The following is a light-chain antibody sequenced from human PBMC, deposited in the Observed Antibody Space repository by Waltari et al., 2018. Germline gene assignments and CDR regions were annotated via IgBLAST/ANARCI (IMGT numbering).Light chain of an antibody. V-gene: IGKV3D-20*02. CDR1: QSVSSSY. J-gene: IGKJ4*01. CDR3: QQRNNWPLT. CDR2: GAS. Sequence: EIVLTQSPGTLSLSPGERATLSCRASQSVSSSYFAWYQQKPGQAPRLLFYGASSRATGIPDRFSGSGSGTDFTLTISRLEPEDFAIYYCQQRNNWPLTFGGGTKVEIK.